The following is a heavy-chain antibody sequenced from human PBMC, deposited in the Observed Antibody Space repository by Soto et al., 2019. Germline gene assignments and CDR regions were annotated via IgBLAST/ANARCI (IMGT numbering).Heavy chain of an antibody. CDR1: GGSMMSYY. Sequence: SETLSLTCTVSGGSMMSYYWGWIRQPPGKGLEWIDYIYSSGSSNYNPSLKSRVTMLVDTSKNQFSLKLSSVTAADTAVYYCARYVVGSTYGIGYYFDYWGQGTLVTV. V-gene: IGHV4-59*01. J-gene: IGHJ4*02. CDR3: ARYVVGSTYGIGYYFDY. CDR2: IYSSGSS. D-gene: IGHD5-18*01.